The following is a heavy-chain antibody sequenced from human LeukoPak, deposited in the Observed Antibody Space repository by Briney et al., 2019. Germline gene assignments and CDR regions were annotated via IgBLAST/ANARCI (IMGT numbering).Heavy chain of an antibody. D-gene: IGHD1-14*01. V-gene: IGHV3-33*01. J-gene: IGHJ6*03. Sequence: GGSLRLSCAASGFSLSNYGMHWVRQAPGKGLEWVAALLYDGNTKHYADSVKGRFTISRDISKNTFYLQVNSLTAEGTAVYYCARDHRPEIQYYYMDVWGKGTTVAVSS. CDR3: ARDHRPEIQYYYMDV. CDR2: LLYDGNTK. CDR1: GFSLSNYG.